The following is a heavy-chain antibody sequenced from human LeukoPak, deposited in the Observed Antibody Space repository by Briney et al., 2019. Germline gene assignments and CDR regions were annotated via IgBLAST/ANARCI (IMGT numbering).Heavy chain of an antibody. CDR1: GFTFSSYA. D-gene: IGHD3-22*01. J-gene: IGHJ4*02. CDR3: AKGPTYDSLPYYFDY. Sequence: GGSLRLSCSASGFTFSSYAMHWVRQAPGKGLEYVSAISSNGGSTYYADSLKGRFTVSRDNSNNTLYLQMSSLRAEDAAIYYCAKGPTYDSLPYYFDYWGQGTLVTVSS. CDR2: ISSNGGST. V-gene: IGHV3-64D*09.